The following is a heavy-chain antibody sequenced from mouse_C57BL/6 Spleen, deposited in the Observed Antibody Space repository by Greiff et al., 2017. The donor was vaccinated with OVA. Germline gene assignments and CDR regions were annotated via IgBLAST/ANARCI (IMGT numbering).Heavy chain of an antibody. CDR1: GYAFSSYW. V-gene: IGHV1-80*01. CDR3: ARDDYDGGYWYFDV. CDR2: IYPGDGDT. J-gene: IGHJ1*03. D-gene: IGHD2-4*01. Sequence: QVQLQQSGAELVKPGASVKISCKASGYAFSSYWMNWVKQRPGKGLEWIGQIYPGDGDTNYNGKFKGKATLTADKSSSTAYMQLSSLTSEDSAVYFCARDDYDGGYWYFDVWGTGTTVTVSS.